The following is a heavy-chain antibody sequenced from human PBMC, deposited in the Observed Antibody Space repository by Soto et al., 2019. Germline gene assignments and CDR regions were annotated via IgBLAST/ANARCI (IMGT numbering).Heavy chain of an antibody. CDR3: AREIAVTGTDY. Sequence: ASVKVSCKTSGYTFTNYGITWVRQAPGQGLEWMGGISAYNDNTNYAQKLQGRVTMTTDTSTTTAYMELRSLRSDDTAVYYCAREIAVTGTDYWGQGTLVTVSS. J-gene: IGHJ4*02. CDR1: GYTFTNYG. CDR2: ISAYNDNT. D-gene: IGHD6-19*01. V-gene: IGHV1-18*04.